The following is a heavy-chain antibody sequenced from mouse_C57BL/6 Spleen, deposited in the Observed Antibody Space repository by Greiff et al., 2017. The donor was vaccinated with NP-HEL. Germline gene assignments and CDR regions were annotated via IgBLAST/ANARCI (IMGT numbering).Heavy chain of an antibody. CDR2: IYPGDGDT. D-gene: IGHD1-1*01. CDR1: GYAFSSYW. V-gene: IGHV1-80*01. CDR3: ARSAVVATPAWFAY. Sequence: QVQLKESGAELVKPGASVKISCKASGYAFSSYWMNWVKQRPGKGLEWIGQIYPGDGDTTYNGKFKGKATLTADKSSSTAYMQLSSPTSEDSAVYFCARSAVVATPAWFAYWGQGTLVTVSA. J-gene: IGHJ3*01.